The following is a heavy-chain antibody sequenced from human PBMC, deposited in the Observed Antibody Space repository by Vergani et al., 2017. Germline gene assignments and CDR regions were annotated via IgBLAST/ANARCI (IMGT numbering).Heavy chain of an antibody. CDR2: IIPILGIA. D-gene: IGHD6-25*01. V-gene: IGHV1-69*04. Sequence: QVQLVQSGAEVQKPGSSVKVSCKASGGTFSSYAIRWVRQAPGQGLEWLGRIIPILGIANYAQKFQGRVTITADKSTGTAYMELSSLRSEDTAVYYCAGLRVQRSYWGQGTLVTVSS. J-gene: IGHJ4*02. CDR3: AGLRVQRSY. CDR1: GGTFSSYA.